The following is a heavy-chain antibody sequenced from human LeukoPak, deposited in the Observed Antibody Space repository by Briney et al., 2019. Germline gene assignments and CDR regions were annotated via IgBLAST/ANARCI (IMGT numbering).Heavy chain of an antibody. Sequence: PGGSLRLSCAASGFTFNSYGMHWVLQAPGKGLEWVAFIRYDGSYEYYADSVKGRFTISRDNSKTTLYLQMNSLRSEDTAVYYCAKDGGLHLYYYYNYMDIWGKGTTVTVSS. CDR1: GFTFNSYG. CDR2: IRYDGSYE. J-gene: IGHJ6*03. CDR3: AKDGGLHLYYYYNYMDI. D-gene: IGHD5-24*01. V-gene: IGHV3-30*02.